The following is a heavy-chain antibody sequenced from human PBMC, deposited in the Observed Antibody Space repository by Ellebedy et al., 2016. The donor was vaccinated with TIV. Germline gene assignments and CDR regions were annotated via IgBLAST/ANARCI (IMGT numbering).Heavy chain of an antibody. V-gene: IGHV3-48*03. Sequence: PGGSLRLSCAASGFTFSSYEMNWVRQAPGKGLEWVSYIGSSGITMNYADFVKGRFTISRDNGKNSLYLQMNSLRAEDTAVYCCAKGERAYGHTYSDYWGQGILVTVSS. CDR3: AKGERAYGHTYSDY. CDR1: GFTFSSYE. CDR2: IGSSGITM. D-gene: IGHD3-10*01. J-gene: IGHJ4*02.